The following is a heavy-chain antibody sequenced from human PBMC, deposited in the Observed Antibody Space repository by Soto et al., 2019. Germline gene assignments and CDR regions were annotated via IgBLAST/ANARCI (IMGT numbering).Heavy chain of an antibody. Sequence: QVQLVQSGAEVKKPGSSVKVSCKASGGTFSSYSINWVRQAPGQGLEWMGEIIPIFGTGNYAQKFQGRVTITAVESTSTAYMELSSLRSEDTAVYYCARDGGRHSGGIDYWGQGTLVTVSS. CDR1: GGTFSSYS. J-gene: IGHJ4*02. CDR2: IIPIFGTG. CDR3: ARDGGRHSGGIDY. V-gene: IGHV1-69*01. D-gene: IGHD1-26*01.